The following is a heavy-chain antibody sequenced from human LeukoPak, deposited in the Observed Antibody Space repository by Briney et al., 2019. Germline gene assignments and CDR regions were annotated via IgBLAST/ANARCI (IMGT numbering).Heavy chain of an antibody. D-gene: IGHD5-24*01. CDR3: TRANYRAFDI. V-gene: IGHV6-1*01. Sequence: SQTLSLTCATSGDSVSADSATWSWIRQSPSRGLEWLGRTYYRSNRSKWSSDYALSVKSRITISPDTSKNEFSLQLNSVTPEDTAVYYCTRANYRAFDIWGQGTMVTVSS. CDR2: TYYRSNRSKWSS. CDR1: GDSVSADSAT. J-gene: IGHJ3*02.